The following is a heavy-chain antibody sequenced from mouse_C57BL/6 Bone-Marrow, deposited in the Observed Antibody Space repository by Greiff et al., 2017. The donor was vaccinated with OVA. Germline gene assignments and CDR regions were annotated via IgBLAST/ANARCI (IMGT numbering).Heavy chain of an antibody. D-gene: IGHD3-3*01. CDR1: GFTFTDYY. CDR3: ARSGLMDY. V-gene: IGHV7-3*01. Sequence: EVKLMESGGGLVQPGGSLSLSCAASGFTFTDYYMSWVRQPPGKALEWLGFIRNKANGYTTEYSASVKGRFTISRDNSQSILYLQMNALRAEDSATYYCARSGLMDYWGQGTSVTVSS. J-gene: IGHJ4*01. CDR2: IRNKANGYTT.